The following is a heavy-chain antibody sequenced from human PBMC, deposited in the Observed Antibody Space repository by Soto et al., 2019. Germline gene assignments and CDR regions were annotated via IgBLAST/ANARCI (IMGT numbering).Heavy chain of an antibody. J-gene: IGHJ5*02. CDR3: AGYDFWSGYFPFDP. D-gene: IGHD3-3*01. V-gene: IGHV4-30-4*01. CDR2: IYYSGST. CDR1: GGSISSGDYY. Sequence: PSETLSLTCTVSGGSISSGDYYWSWIRQPPGKGLEWIGYIYYSGSTYYNPSLKSRVTISVDTSKNQFSLKLSSVTAADTAVYYCAGYDFWSGYFPFDPWGQGTLVTVSS.